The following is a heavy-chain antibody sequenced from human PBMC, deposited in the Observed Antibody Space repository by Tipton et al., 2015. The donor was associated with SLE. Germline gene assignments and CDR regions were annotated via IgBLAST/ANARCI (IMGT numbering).Heavy chain of an antibody. D-gene: IGHD3-3*01. V-gene: IGHV3-21*01. CDR3: ARGQIFGVVSRDDDAFDI. CDR2: ISSSSSYI. CDR1: GFTFSDYY. Sequence: GSLRLSCAASGFTFSDYYMNWVRQAPGKGLEWVSSISSSSSYIYCADSVKGRFTISRDNAKNSLYLQMNSLRAEDTAVYYCARGQIFGVVSRDDDAFDIWGQGTMVTVSS. J-gene: IGHJ3*02.